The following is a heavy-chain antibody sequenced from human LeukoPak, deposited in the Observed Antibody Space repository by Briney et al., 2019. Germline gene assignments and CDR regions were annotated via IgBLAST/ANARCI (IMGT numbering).Heavy chain of an antibody. J-gene: IGHJ4*02. D-gene: IGHD1-1*01. CDR3: ARSGNLRYNWNGEEDY. CDR1: GGTFSSYA. V-gene: IGHV1-69*04. Sequence: GASVKVSCKASGGTFSSYAISWVRQAPGQGLEWMGRIIPILGIANYAQKFQGRVTITADKSTSTAYMELSSLRSEDTAVYYCARSGNLRYNWNGEEDYWGQGTLVTVSS. CDR2: IIPILGIA.